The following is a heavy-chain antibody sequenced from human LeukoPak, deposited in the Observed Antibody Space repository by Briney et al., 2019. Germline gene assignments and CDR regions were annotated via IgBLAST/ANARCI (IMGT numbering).Heavy chain of an antibody. CDR2: IKEDGSEK. CDR3: AEGPDYVDY. J-gene: IGHJ4*02. CDR1: GFTFSDYW. V-gene: IGHV3-7*01. Sequence: GGSLRLSCAASGFTFSDYWMSWVRQAPGKGLEWVANIKEDGSEKYYVDSVKGRFTISRDNAENSLYLQMNSLRAEDTAVYYCAEGPDYVDYWGQGTLVTVSA.